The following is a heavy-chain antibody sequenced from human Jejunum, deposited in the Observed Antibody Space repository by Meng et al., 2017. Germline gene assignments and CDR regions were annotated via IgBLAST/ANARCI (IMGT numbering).Heavy chain of an antibody. V-gene: IGHV3-23*01. CDR1: GFTLSSYA. Sequence: GGSLRPSCAAFGFTLSSYAMSWVRQAPGKGLEWVSSISGSGGSTYYADSVKGRFTISRDNSKNTLWLQMNSLRAEDTAVYYCAKVMDTTLLFYFDYWGQGTLVTVSS. D-gene: IGHD5-18*01. J-gene: IGHJ4*02. CDR3: AKVMDTTLLFYFDY. CDR2: ISGSGGST.